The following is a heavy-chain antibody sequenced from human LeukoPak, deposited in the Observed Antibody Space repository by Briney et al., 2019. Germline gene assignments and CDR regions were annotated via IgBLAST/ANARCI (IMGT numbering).Heavy chain of an antibody. CDR3: ARGPPYYYDSSGYYFWE. CDR2: MNPNSGNT. Sequence: ASVKVSCKASGYTFTSYDINWVRQATGQGLEWMGWMNPNSGNTGYAQKFQGRVTMTRNTSISTAYMELSSLRSEDTAVYYCARGPPYYYDSSGYYFWEWGQGTLVTVSS. CDR1: GYTFTSYD. V-gene: IGHV1-8*01. J-gene: IGHJ4*02. D-gene: IGHD3-22*01.